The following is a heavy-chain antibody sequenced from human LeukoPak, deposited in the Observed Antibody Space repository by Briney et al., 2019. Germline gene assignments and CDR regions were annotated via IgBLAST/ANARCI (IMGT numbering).Heavy chain of an antibody. CDR3: ARDLRIYGSGRGSLDY. Sequence: ASVKVSCKASGYTFTSYAMHWVRQAPGQRLEWMGWINAGNGNTKYSQKFQGRVTITRDTSASTAYMELSSLRSEDTAVYYCARDLRIYGSGRGSLDYWGQGTLVTVSS. J-gene: IGHJ4*02. D-gene: IGHD3-10*01. CDR2: INAGNGNT. CDR1: GYTFTSYA. V-gene: IGHV1-3*01.